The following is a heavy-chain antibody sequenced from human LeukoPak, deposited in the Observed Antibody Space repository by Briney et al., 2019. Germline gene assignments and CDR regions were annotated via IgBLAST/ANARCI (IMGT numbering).Heavy chain of an antibody. Sequence: RPSETLSLTCTVSGGSISSYYWSWIRQPAGKGLEWIGRIYTSGSTNYNPSLKSRVTMSVDTSKNQFSLKLSSVTAADTAVYYCARLSGMKWEWYFDYWGQGTLVTVSS. J-gene: IGHJ4*02. V-gene: IGHV4-4*07. CDR3: ARLSGMKWEWYFDY. D-gene: IGHD1-26*01. CDR2: IYTSGST. CDR1: GGSISSYY.